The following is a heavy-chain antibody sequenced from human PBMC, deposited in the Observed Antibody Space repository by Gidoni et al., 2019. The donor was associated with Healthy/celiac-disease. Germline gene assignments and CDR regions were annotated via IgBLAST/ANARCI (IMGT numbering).Heavy chain of an antibody. CDR3: AKGPRRTMIVVVSYYFDY. J-gene: IGHJ4*02. CDR2: ISGSGGST. CDR1: GFTFSSYA. D-gene: IGHD3-22*01. V-gene: IGHV3-23*01. Sequence: EVQLLESGGGLVQPGGSLRLSCAASGFTFSSYAMSWVRQAPGKGLEWVSAISGSGGSTYYADSVKGRFTISRDNSKNTLYLQMNSLRAEDTAVYYCAKGPRRTMIVVVSYYFDYWGQGTLVTVSS.